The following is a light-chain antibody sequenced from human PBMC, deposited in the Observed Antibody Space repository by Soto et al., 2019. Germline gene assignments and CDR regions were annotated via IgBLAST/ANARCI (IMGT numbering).Light chain of an antibody. CDR2: GVY. CDR1: QSVSSN. V-gene: IGKV3-20*01. Sequence: EIVLTQSPGTLSLSPGERATLSCRASQSVSSNLAWYQQKPGQPPRLLMYGVYTRAPGIPDRFSGSGSGTDFTLTISRLEPEDFAVYYCQQYGSSPPMTFGQGTKVDI. CDR3: QQYGSSPPMT. J-gene: IGKJ1*01.